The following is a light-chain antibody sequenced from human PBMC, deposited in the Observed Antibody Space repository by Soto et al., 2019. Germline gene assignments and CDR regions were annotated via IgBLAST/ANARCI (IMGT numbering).Light chain of an antibody. J-gene: IGLJ2*01. CDR1: SSNMGTNT. CDR3: AAWDGSLNHIL. V-gene: IGLV1-44*01. CDR2: SDN. Sequence: QSVLTQPPSASGTPGQRVTISYSGSSSNMGTNTVNWYQQLPRAAPKLLIYSDNQRPSGVPDRFSGSKSGTSASLAITGLQSEDEADYYCAAWDGSLNHILFGGGTKVTVL.